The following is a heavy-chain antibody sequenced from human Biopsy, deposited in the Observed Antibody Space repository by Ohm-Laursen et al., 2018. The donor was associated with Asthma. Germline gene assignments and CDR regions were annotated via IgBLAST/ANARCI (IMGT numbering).Heavy chain of an antibody. Sequence: GSSVKVSCKASGDSFSNSAISWVRQAPGQGLEWMGGLIPVLGTPDHAQMFEGRVTITADESTSTAYMELSSLSSEDTAVYYCVRGYSGSDRIVYYYSGLEVWGQGTTVTVSS. CDR2: LIPVLGTP. CDR3: VRGYSGSDRIVYYYSGLEV. D-gene: IGHD5-12*01. CDR1: GDSFSNSA. J-gene: IGHJ6*02. V-gene: IGHV1-69*01.